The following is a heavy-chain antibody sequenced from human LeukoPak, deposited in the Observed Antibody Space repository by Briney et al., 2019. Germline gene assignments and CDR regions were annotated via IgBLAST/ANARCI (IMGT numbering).Heavy chain of an antibody. D-gene: IGHD1-26*01. CDR2: IITSRRYI. V-gene: IGHV3-21*01. CDR1: GFTFSSHS. J-gene: IGHJ4*02. CDR3: AGGREVALDY. Sequence: PGGSMRLSCAASGFTFSSHSMNWVRQAPGKGLEWVSSIITSRRYIYYADSVKGRFTISRDNAKNSLYLQMNSLRAEDTAVYYCAGGREVALDYGGKGPLVTVPS.